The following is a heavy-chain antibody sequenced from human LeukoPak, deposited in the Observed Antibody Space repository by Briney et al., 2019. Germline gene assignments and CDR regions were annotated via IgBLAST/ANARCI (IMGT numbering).Heavy chain of an antibody. D-gene: IGHD3-10*02. Sequence: GGSLRLSCAASGFTFSRYGMHWVRQAPGKGLGWVAVISYDGSNKCYADSVKGRFTISRDNAKNALYLQMNSLRREDSAVCYCAKYSSVPGPSFDPWRQGPLVPVSS. CDR2: ISYDGSNK. J-gene: IGHJ5*02. CDR3: AKYSSVPGPSFDP. V-gene: IGHV3-30*18. CDR1: GFTFSRYG.